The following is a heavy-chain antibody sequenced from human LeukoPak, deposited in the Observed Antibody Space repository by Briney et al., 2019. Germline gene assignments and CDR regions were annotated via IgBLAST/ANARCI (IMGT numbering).Heavy chain of an antibody. Sequence: SETLSLTCAVYGGSFSGNNWNWIRHPPGKGLEWIGEINHSGATKYNPSLKSRLTISVDPSKNQFSLKLKSVTAADTAVYYCARAVGSFDWLPLFDYWGQGTLVTVSS. CDR3: ARAVGSFDWLPLFDY. J-gene: IGHJ4*02. CDR2: INHSGAT. D-gene: IGHD3-9*01. V-gene: IGHV4-34*01. CDR1: GGSFSGNN.